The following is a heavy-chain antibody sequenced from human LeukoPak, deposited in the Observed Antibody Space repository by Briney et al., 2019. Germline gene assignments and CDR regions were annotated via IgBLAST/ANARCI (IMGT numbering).Heavy chain of an antibody. Sequence: RSETLSLTCALSTVSGSSGNWWSWVRQHPGKGLEWIGEVHKTGKTNYNPSLKTRVTISIDASKNQLSLELTSVTAADAAVYYCARGYCSGGSCYYFDSWGQGTLATVSS. CDR3: ARGYCSGGSCYYFDS. J-gene: IGHJ4*02. D-gene: IGHD2-15*01. CDR2: VHKTGKT. V-gene: IGHV4-4*02. CDR1: TVSGSSGNW.